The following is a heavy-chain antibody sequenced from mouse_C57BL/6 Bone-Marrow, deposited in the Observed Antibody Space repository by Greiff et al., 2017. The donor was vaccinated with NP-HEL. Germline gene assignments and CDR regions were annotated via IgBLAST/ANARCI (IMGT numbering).Heavy chain of an antibody. CDR3: ARKYYGSSYPYAMDY. D-gene: IGHD1-1*01. V-gene: IGHV1-69*01. CDR1: GYIFTSYW. CDR2: IDPSDSYT. Sequence: VQLQQPGAELVMPGASVKLSCKASGYIFTSYWMHWVKQRPGQGLEWIGEIDPSDSYTNYNQKFKGKSTLTVDKSSSTAYMQLSSLTSEDSAVYYCARKYYGSSYPYAMDYWGQGTSVTVSS. J-gene: IGHJ4*01.